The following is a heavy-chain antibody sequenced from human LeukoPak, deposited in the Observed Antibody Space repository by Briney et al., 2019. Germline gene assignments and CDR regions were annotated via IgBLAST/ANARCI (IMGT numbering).Heavy chain of an antibody. CDR1: GFTFSSYG. CDR3: ARGRPQGNDY. D-gene: IGHD4-23*01. CDR2: IASDGSST. J-gene: IGHJ4*02. V-gene: IGHV3-74*01. Sequence: GSLRLSCAASGFTFSSYGMSWVRQAPGKGLVWVSRIASDGSSTTYADSVKGRFSISRDNAKNTLYLQMNSLRVEDTVVYYCARGRPQGNDYWGQGTLATAS.